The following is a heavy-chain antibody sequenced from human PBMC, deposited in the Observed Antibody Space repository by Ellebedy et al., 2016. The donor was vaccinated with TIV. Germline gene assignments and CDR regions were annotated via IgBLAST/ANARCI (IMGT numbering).Heavy chain of an antibody. CDR3: ARAGGVVPAAMDY. J-gene: IGHJ4*02. D-gene: IGHD2-2*01. V-gene: IGHV4-34*01. Sequence: GSLRLXXAVYGGSFSGYYWSWIRQPPGKGLEWIGEINHSGSTNYNPSLKSRVTISVDTSKNQFSLKLSSVTAADTAVYYCARAGGVVPAAMDYWGQGTLVTVSS. CDR1: GGSFSGYY. CDR2: INHSGST.